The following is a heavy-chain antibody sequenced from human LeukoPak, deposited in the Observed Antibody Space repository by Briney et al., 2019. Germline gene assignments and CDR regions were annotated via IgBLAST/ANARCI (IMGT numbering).Heavy chain of an antibody. CDR3: ARPSGYSYGLNWFDP. Sequence: SETLSLTCAVYGGSFSGYYWSWIRQPPGKGLEWIGEINHSGSTNYNPSLKSQVTISVDTSKNQFSLKLSSETAADTAVYYCARPSGYSYGLNWFDPWGQGTLVTVSS. CDR2: INHSGST. CDR1: GGSFSGYY. D-gene: IGHD5-18*01. J-gene: IGHJ5*02. V-gene: IGHV4-34*01.